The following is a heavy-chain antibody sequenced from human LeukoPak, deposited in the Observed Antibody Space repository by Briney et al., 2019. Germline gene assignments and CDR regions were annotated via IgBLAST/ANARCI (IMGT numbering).Heavy chain of an antibody. CDR2: MNPNSGNT. J-gene: IGHJ4*02. CDR3: AGGVDYYGSGDYDY. D-gene: IGHD3-10*01. V-gene: IGHV1-8*01. Sequence: GASVKVSCKASGYTFTSYDINWVRQATGQGLEWMGWMNPNSGNTGYAQKFQGRVTMTRNTSISTAYMELSSLRSEDTAVYYCAGGVDYYGSGDYDYWGQGTLVTVSS. CDR1: GYTFTSYD.